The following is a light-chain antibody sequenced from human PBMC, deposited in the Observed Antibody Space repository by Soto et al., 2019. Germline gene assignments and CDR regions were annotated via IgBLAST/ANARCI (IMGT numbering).Light chain of an antibody. CDR2: DFT. J-gene: IGLJ1*01. CDR3: SSYTGSTSYV. Sequence: QSVLTQPASVSGSPGQSITISCTGTSSFVGGYNYVSWYQQEPGKVPKLMFYDFTYRPSGVFNRFSGSNSDNTASLTISGLQAEDEADYYCSSYTGSTSYVFGTGTKVTVL. V-gene: IGLV2-14*01. CDR1: SSFVGGYNY.